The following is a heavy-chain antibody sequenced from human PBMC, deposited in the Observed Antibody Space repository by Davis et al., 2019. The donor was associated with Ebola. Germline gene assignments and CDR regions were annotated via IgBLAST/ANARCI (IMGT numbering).Heavy chain of an antibody. CDR1: GFTFSNAW. CDR3: TTGAYYYDSSGYSDY. Sequence: PGGSLRLSCAASGFTFSNAWMSWVRQAPGKGLEWVGRIKSKTDGGTTDYAAPVKGRFTISRDDSKNTLYLQMNSLKTEDTAVYYCTTGAYYYDSSGYSDYWGQGTLVTVSS. J-gene: IGHJ4*02. D-gene: IGHD3-22*01. CDR2: IKSKTDGGTT. V-gene: IGHV3-15*01.